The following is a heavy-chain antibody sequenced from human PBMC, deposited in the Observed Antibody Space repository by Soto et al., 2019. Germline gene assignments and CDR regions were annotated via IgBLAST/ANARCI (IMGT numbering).Heavy chain of an antibody. V-gene: IGHV3-48*02. Sequence: DVQLVESGGGLVQPGGSLRLSCAASGFTFRSYIMNWVRQAPGKGLDWLTYISSSSSTIYYADSVKGRFTISRDNAKNSLYLQMNSLRDDDTAMYYCARGGTIAVTTIGDYWGQGTLVTVSS. CDR3: ARGGTIAVTTIGDY. CDR1: GFTFRSYI. D-gene: IGHD5-12*01. CDR2: ISSSSSTI. J-gene: IGHJ4*01.